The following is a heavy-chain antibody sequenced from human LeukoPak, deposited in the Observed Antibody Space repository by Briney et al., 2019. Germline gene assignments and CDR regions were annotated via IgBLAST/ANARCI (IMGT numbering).Heavy chain of an antibody. J-gene: IGHJ1*01. CDR2: IYGIENT. CDR1: ADSITSGY. D-gene: IGHD3-10*01. Sequence: SETLSLTCNITADSITSGYWSWIRQSPGKGLEWIGYIYGIENTDYNPSLKSRVTLSLDTSKNQLSLKLTAVSAADTAVYYCAGRGQRYFGDWGQGTLVTVSS. V-gene: IGHV4-59*08. CDR3: AGRGQRYFGD.